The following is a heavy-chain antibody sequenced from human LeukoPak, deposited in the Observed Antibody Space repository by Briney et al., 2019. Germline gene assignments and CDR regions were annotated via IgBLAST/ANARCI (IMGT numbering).Heavy chain of an antibody. J-gene: IGHJ3*02. Sequence: GGSXSSSSYYWGWIRQPRGXGLEWIGSIYYSGSTYYNPSLKSQFTITVDRTXNQFSRKLSCVTAEDTAAYXXXXXXXXXXLXXAXDIWGQXTXVTVSS. CDR2: IYYSGST. V-gene: IGHV4-39*07. CDR1: GGSXSSSSYY. CDR3: XXXXXXXXLXXAXDI.